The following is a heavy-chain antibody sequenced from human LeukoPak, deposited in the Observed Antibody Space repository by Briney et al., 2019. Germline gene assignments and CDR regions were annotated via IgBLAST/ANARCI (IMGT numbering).Heavy chain of an antibody. D-gene: IGHD2-2*01. Sequence: PGGSLRLSCAASGFTFSSYAMHWVRQAPGKGLEGVAVISYDGSNKYYADSVKGRFTISRDNSKNPLYLHMNSLRAEDTAVYYCAAPSYCSSTSCVQYYYYGMDVWGQGTTVTVSS. J-gene: IGHJ6*02. CDR1: GFTFSSYA. CDR2: ISYDGSNK. CDR3: AAPSYCSSTSCVQYYYYGMDV. V-gene: IGHV3-30-3*01.